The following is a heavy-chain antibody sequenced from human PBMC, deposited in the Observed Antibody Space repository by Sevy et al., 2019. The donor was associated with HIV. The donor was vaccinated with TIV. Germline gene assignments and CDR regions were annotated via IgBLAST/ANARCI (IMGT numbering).Heavy chain of an antibody. V-gene: IGHV3-7*01. CDR3: ARTGSYADTYYYYYAMDV. J-gene: IGHJ6*02. Sequence: GGSLRLSCAASAFTFSSYWMTWVRQAPGKGLEWVANINKDGSEENYVDSVKGRFTIFRDNAMNSLFLQMNSLRAEDTAVYYCARTGSYADTYYYYYAMDVWGPGTTVTVSS. CDR1: AFTFSSYW. CDR2: INKDGSEE. D-gene: IGHD3-16*01.